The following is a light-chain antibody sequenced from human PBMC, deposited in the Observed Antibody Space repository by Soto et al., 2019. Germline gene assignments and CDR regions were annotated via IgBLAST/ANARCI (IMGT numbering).Light chain of an antibody. CDR1: QSISRY. CDR3: QQYNSYWT. Sequence: DIQMTHSPSSLSSSLVDRVTITCRASQSISRYLNWYQQKPGIAPKLLIYAASSLQSGVPSRFSGSGSGTDFTLTISSLQPDDFATYYCQQYNSYWTFGQGTKVDIK. V-gene: IGKV1-39*01. J-gene: IGKJ1*01. CDR2: AAS.